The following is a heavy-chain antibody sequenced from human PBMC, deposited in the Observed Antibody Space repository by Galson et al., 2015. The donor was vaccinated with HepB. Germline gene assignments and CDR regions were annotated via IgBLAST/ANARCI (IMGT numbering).Heavy chain of an antibody. V-gene: IGHV4-39*01. J-gene: IGHJ4*02. CDR1: GLSIDSTHYY. CDR2: IYYSGST. Sequence: LSLTCTVSGLSIDSTHYYWGWIRQPPGKGLEWVGSIYYSGSTHYSPSLSSRLTISVDTSANQFSLKLTSVTAADTAVYFCARHNVECGGGNCYSLPLDDWGQGALVTVSS. D-gene: IGHD2-15*01. CDR3: ARHNVECGGGNCYSLPLDD.